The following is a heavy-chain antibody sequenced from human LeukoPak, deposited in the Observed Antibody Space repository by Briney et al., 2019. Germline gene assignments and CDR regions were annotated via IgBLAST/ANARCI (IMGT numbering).Heavy chain of an antibody. Sequence: GGSLRLSCAASGFTVSSNYMSWVRQAPGKGLEWVSVIYDGGSTYYADSVKGRFTISRDNSKNTLYLQMNSLRAEDTAVYYCARDNRRYGDYGYFDSWGQGPLVTVSS. D-gene: IGHD4-17*01. CDR2: IYDGGST. CDR3: ARDNRRYGDYGYFDS. V-gene: IGHV3-66*01. J-gene: IGHJ4*02. CDR1: GFTVSSNY.